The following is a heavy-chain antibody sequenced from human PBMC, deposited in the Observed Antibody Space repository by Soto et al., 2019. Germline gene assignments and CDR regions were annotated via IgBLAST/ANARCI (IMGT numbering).Heavy chain of an antibody. Sequence: VQLVESGGGLIQPGGSLRLSCAASGLSVSNNHMTWVRQAPGKGLEWVSLIHGGGSAYYADSVKGRFTISRDNSKNTLYLQMDRLRAEDTAIYYCAGRLTPAASLDYWGQGTLVTVSS. D-gene: IGHD2-2*01. CDR3: AGRLTPAASLDY. V-gene: IGHV3-53*01. J-gene: IGHJ4*02. CDR1: GLSVSNNH. CDR2: IHGGGSA.